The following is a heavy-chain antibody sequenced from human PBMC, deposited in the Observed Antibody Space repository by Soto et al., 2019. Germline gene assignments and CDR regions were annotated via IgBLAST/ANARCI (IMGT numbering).Heavy chain of an antibody. CDR2: IYYSGST. Sequence: SETLSLTCTVSGGSMSSYYWSWIRQPPGKGLEWIGYIYYSGSTNYNPPLKSRVTMSVDTPKNQFSLKLSSVTAADTAVYYCARRGYGPGFPYYYGMDVWGQGTTVTVSS. D-gene: IGHD3-10*01. CDR1: GGSMSSYY. CDR3: ARRGYGPGFPYYYGMDV. J-gene: IGHJ6*02. V-gene: IGHV4-59*01.